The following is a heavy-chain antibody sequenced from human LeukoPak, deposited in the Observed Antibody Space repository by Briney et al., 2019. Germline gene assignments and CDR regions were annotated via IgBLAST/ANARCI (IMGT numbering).Heavy chain of an antibody. V-gene: IGHV3-23*01. CDR3: AKWGFSDRSGANFHS. CDR2: VTASARDT. D-gene: IGHD3-22*01. CDR1: GFTFSNYA. J-gene: IGHJ4*02. Sequence: GGSLRLSCEASGFTFSNYAMSWVRQAPGKGLEWVSTVTASARDTYYADSVQGRFTISRDNSNNTLFLQVNSLRADDTAVYHCAKWGFSDRSGANFHSWGQGTLVTVSS.